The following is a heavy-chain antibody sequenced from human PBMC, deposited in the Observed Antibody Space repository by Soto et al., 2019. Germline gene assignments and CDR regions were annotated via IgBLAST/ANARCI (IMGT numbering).Heavy chain of an antibody. D-gene: IGHD3-9*01. J-gene: IGHJ4*02. Sequence: PSQTLSLTCAISGDSVSSNSAAWNWIRQSPSRGLEWLGRTSYRSKWYNDYAVSVKSRITINPDTSKNQFSLQLNSVTPEDTAVYYCARNYDILTGCYFDYWGQGTLVTVSS. V-gene: IGHV6-1*01. CDR1: GDSVSSNSAA. CDR3: ARNYDILTGCYFDY. CDR2: TSYRSKWYN.